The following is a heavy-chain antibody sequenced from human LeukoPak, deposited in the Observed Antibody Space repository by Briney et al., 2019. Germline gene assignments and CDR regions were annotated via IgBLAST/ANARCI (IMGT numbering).Heavy chain of an antibody. J-gene: IGHJ6*03. Sequence: GGSQRLCCAASGFTFSDYYMSWVRQAPGKGLEWVAFIRYDVSNKYYADSVKGRFTISRDNSKNTLYLQMNSLRAEDTAVYYCAKRSPSAIFGVGSDYYYMDVWGKGITVTVSS. CDR1: GFTFSDYY. V-gene: IGHV3-30*02. CDR2: IRYDVSNK. D-gene: IGHD3-3*01. CDR3: AKRSPSAIFGVGSDYYYMDV.